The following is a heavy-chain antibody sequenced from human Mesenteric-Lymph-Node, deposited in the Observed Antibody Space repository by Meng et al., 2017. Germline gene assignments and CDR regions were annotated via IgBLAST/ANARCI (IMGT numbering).Heavy chain of an antibody. J-gene: IGHJ2*01. Sequence: QRQLQQWGAGLLKPSETLSLTCAVYGGSFSGYYWSWIRQPPGKGLEWIGEINHSGSTNYNPSLKSRVTISVDTSKNQFSLKLSSVTAADTAVYYCARVLAAAGFDLWGRGTLVTVSS. CDR3: ARVLAAAGFDL. CDR2: INHSGST. CDR1: GGSFSGYY. D-gene: IGHD6-13*01. V-gene: IGHV4-34*01.